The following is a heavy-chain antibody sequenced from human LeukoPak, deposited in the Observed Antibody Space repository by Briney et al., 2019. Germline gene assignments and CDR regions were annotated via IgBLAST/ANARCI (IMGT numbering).Heavy chain of an antibody. Sequence: GGSLRLSCAASGFTFSSYSMNWVRQAPGKGLEWVSSISSSSSYIYYADSVKGRFTISRDNAKNSLYLQMNSLRAEDTAVYYCARDLEYYYDSSGPPFDYWGQGTLVTVSS. V-gene: IGHV3-21*01. J-gene: IGHJ4*02. CDR2: ISSSSSYI. CDR1: GFTFSSYS. CDR3: ARDLEYYYDSSGPPFDY. D-gene: IGHD3-22*01.